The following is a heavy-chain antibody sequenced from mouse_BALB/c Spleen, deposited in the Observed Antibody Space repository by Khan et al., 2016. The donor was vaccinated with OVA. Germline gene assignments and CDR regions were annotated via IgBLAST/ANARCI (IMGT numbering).Heavy chain of an antibody. Sequence: VQLQQSGPELVKPGASVRISCKASGYTFTDYYINWMKQRPGQGLDWIGWIYPGNVNTKYNEKFKDKATLTADKSSSTAYMQLSSLTSEDSAVYFCEREGYYGNYRAWFAYWGQGTLVTVSA. CDR3: EREGYYGNYRAWFAY. D-gene: IGHD2-1*01. CDR1: GYTFTDYY. V-gene: IGHV1S56*01. J-gene: IGHJ3*01. CDR2: IYPGNVNT.